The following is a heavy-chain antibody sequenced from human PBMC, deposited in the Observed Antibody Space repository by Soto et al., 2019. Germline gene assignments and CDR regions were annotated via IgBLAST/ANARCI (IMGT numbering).Heavy chain of an antibody. CDR3: AKDRDSYDFWSGYLYYYYGMDV. CDR1: GFTCRSYA. D-gene: IGHD3-3*01. CDR2: LSVSGGST. V-gene: IGHV3-23*01. Sequence: PGGFRRLSCAASGFTCRSYAMSWVRQAPWKWLEWVSALSVSGGSTYYADSVKGRFNISRDNSKNTLYLQMNSLRAEDTAVYYCAKDRDSYDFWSGYLYYYYGMDVWGQGTTVTVSS. J-gene: IGHJ6*02.